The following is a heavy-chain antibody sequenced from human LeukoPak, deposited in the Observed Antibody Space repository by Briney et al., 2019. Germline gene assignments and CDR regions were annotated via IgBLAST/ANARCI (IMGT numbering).Heavy chain of an antibody. J-gene: IGHJ5*02. V-gene: IGHV3-9*01. CDR3: AKDKTSGIAGPFDP. CDR1: GFTFDDYA. D-gene: IGHD6-13*01. CDR2: VNWNGGRV. Sequence: PGRSLRLSCAASGFTFDDYAMHWVRQAPGKGLEWVSGVNWNGGRVGYADSVKGRFTISRDNAKNSLYLQMNSLRIEDTALYYCAKDKTSGIAGPFDPWGQGTLVTVSS.